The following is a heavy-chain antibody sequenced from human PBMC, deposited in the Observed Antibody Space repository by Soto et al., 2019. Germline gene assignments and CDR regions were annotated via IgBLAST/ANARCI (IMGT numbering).Heavy chain of an antibody. V-gene: IGHV3-33*01. CDR3: ARVAGTVFVHYFDY. J-gene: IGHJ4*02. D-gene: IGHD4-17*01. Sequence: QVQLVESGGGVVQPGRSLRLSCAVSGFSLSSYGMHWVRQAPGKGLEWVALIWYDENNKYYADSVKGRFTISRDNSKNTLYLQVSSLRAEDTAVYYCARVAGTVFVHYFDYWGQGTLVTVSS. CDR2: IWYDENNK. CDR1: GFSLSSYG.